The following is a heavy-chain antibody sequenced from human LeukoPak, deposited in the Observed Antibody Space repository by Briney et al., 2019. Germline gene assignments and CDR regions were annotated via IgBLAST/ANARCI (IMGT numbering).Heavy chain of an antibody. J-gene: IGHJ4*02. D-gene: IGHD3-10*01. Sequence: SETLSLTCTVSGGSISSSNSFWSWIRQPPGKGLEWIASIDYSGGVYYNPSLKSRVTISVDTSKNQFSLKVNSVTAADTAVYYCARRGGSGVRGDYYFDYWGQGTLVTVSS. CDR3: ARRGGSGVRGDYYFDY. CDR1: GGSISSSNSF. V-gene: IGHV4-39*01. CDR2: IDYSGGV.